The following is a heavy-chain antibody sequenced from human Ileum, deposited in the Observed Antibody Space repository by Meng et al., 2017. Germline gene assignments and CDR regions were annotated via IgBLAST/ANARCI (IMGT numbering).Heavy chain of an antibody. D-gene: IGHD4-17*01. Sequence: QVTLVQSGSELEKPWALVKVSCKASGYIFTNYAINWVRQAPGQGLEWMGWINTNTGNPTYAQGFTGRFVFSLDTSVNTAYLQISSLKAEDTAVYYCARVTGGDYGIEFAYWGQGTLVTVSS. J-gene: IGHJ4*02. CDR3: ARVTGGDYGIEFAY. CDR1: GYIFTNYA. CDR2: INTNTGNP. V-gene: IGHV7-4-1*02.